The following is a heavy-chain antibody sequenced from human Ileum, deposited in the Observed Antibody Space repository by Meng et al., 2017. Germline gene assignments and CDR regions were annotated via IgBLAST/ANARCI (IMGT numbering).Heavy chain of an antibody. CDR1: GYVFTDYY. D-gene: IGHD3-10*01. CDR2: INPDSGAT. V-gene: IGHV1-2*06. CDR3: ARIGVRGVFISRIGRGEH. J-gene: IGHJ4*02. Sequence: ASVKVSCKASGYVFTDYYMHWVRQAPGQGLQWMGRINPDSGATNYAQKFQGRVTMTRDTSISTAYMELRRLTSDDTAVYFCARIGVRGVFISRIGRGEHWGQGDLVTVSS.